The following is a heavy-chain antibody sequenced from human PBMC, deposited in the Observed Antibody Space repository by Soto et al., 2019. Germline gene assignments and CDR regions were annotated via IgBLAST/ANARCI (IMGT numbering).Heavy chain of an antibody. CDR2: ISGSDGST. CDR1: GFTFSSYA. V-gene: IGHV3-23*01. Sequence: EVQLLESGGGLVQPGGSLRLSCAASGFTFSSYAMNWVRQAPGKGLEWVSVISGSDGSTYYADSVKGRFTISRDNSKNTRNLQMNSLRAEDTAVYYCASRSSSWYFDYWGQGTLVTVSS. D-gene: IGHD6-13*01. J-gene: IGHJ4*02. CDR3: ASRSSSWYFDY.